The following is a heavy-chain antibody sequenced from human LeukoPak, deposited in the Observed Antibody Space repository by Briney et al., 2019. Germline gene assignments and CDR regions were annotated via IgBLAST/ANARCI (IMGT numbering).Heavy chain of an antibody. Sequence: QPGRSLRLSCAASGFTFDDYAMHWVRQAPGKGLEWVSGISWNSGSIGYADSVKGRFTISRDNAKNLLYLQVNSLRAEDTAVYYCARVGSSSWYPDYWGQGTLVTVSS. CDR1: GFTFDDYA. CDR3: ARVGSSSWYPDY. CDR2: ISWNSGSI. D-gene: IGHD6-13*01. J-gene: IGHJ4*02. V-gene: IGHV3-9*01.